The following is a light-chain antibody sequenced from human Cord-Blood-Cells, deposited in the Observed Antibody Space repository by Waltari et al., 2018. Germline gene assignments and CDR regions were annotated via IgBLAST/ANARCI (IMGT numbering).Light chain of an antibody. CDR2: DAS. CDR1: QSISSW. CDR3: QQYNSDSYT. V-gene: IGKV1-5*01. Sequence: DIQITQSPSTLSASLGSRVTITCRARQSISSWLAWYQQKPGKAPKLLIYDASSLESGVPSRFSGSGSGTEFTLTISSLQPDDFATYYCQQYNSDSYTFGQGTKLEIK. J-gene: IGKJ2*01.